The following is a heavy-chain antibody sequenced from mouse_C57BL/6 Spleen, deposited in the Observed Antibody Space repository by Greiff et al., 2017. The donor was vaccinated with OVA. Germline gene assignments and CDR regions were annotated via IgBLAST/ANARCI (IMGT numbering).Heavy chain of an antibody. CDR2: IYPGGGYT. V-gene: IGHV1-63*01. D-gene: IGHD2-4*01. CDR3: ARENYDGYFDY. J-gene: IGHJ2*01. Sequence: VKLVESGAELVRPGTSVKMSCKASGYTFTNYWIGWAKQRPGHGLEWIGDIYPGGGYTNYNEKFKGKATLTADKSSSTAYMQFSSLTSEDSAIYYCARENYDGYFDYWGQGTTLTVSS. CDR1: GYTFTNYW.